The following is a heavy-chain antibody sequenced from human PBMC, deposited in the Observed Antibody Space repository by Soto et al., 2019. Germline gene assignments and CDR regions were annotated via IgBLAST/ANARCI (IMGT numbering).Heavy chain of an antibody. D-gene: IGHD3-22*01. Sequence: SETLCQTCTVYGGTISSYYVSLIRQPPGKGLEWIGYIYYSGSTNYNPSLKSRVTISVDTSKNQFSLKLSSVTAADTAVYYCARDHSSGYRRFDYWGQGTLVTVSS. CDR2: IYYSGST. J-gene: IGHJ4*02. CDR3: ARDHSSGYRRFDY. V-gene: IGHV4-59*01. CDR1: GGTISSYY.